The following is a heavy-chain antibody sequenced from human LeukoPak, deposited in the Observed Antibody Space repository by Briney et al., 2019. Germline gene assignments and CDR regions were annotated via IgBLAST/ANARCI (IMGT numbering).Heavy chain of an antibody. D-gene: IGHD6-13*01. J-gene: IGHJ4*02. Sequence: PSETLSLTCTVSGDSFTSVTDYWAWIRQPPGKGLEWIASGDYSGGTYYNPSLESRVAISADMSKNQISLKLTSVTGADTAVYYCAAGYLSSWYYFDYWGQGTLVTVSS. CDR3: AAGYLSSWYYFDY. V-gene: IGHV4-39*07. CDR2: GDYSGGT. CDR1: GDSFTSVTDY.